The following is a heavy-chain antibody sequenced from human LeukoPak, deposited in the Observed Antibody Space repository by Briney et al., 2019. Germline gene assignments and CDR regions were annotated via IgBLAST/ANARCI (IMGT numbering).Heavy chain of an antibody. CDR1: GFTFSSYG. J-gene: IGHJ4*02. D-gene: IGHD3-10*01. Sequence: PGRSLRLSCAASGFTFSSYGMHWVRQAPGKGLEWVGVIWYDGSNKYYADSVKGRFTISRDNSKNTLYLQMNSLRPEDTAVYYCATDSAGRVTMVRGPLDYWGQGTLVTVSS. CDR3: ATDSAGRVTMVRGPLDY. CDR2: IWYDGSNK. V-gene: IGHV3-33*01.